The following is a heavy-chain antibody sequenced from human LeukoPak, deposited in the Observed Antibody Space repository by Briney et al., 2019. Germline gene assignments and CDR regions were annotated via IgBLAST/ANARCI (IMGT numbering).Heavy chain of an antibody. J-gene: IGHJ4*02. Sequence: SETLSLTCAVCGGSFSGYYWSWLRQPPGKGLEWIGEINHSGSTNYNPSLKSRVTISVDTSKNQFSLKLSSVTAADTAVYYCACSNYYDSSGHATEELDYWGQGTLVTVSS. CDR2: INHSGST. CDR1: GGSFSGYY. D-gene: IGHD3-22*01. CDR3: ACSNYYDSSGHATEELDY. V-gene: IGHV4-34*01.